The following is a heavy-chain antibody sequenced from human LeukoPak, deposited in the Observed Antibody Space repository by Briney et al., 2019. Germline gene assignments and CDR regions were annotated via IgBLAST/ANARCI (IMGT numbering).Heavy chain of an antibody. V-gene: IGHV3-74*01. CDR3: AKEVYYFDTSGLYSFAFDI. CDR2: ITSDGSST. J-gene: IGHJ3*02. Sequence: GGSLRLSCAASGFTLTSYWMPWVRQAPGKGLGCVSRITSDGSSTSYADSVRGRFTISRDNSKNTLYLQMNSLRVEDTAVYYCAKEVYYFDTSGLYSFAFDIWGQGTMVTVPS. D-gene: IGHD3-22*01. CDR1: GFTLTSYW.